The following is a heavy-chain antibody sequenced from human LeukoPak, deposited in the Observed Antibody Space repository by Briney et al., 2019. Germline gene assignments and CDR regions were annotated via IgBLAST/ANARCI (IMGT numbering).Heavy chain of an antibody. V-gene: IGHV4-59*01. D-gene: IGHD5-12*01. J-gene: IGHJ6*03. CDR1: GGSISSYY. CDR2: IYYSGST. Sequence: ASETLSLTCTVSGGSISSYYWSWIRQPPGKGLEWIGYIYYSGSTNYNPSLKSRVTISVDTSKNQFSLKLSSVTAADTAVYYCARLYSGYDLGYMDVWGKGTTVTISS. CDR3: ARLYSGYDLGYMDV.